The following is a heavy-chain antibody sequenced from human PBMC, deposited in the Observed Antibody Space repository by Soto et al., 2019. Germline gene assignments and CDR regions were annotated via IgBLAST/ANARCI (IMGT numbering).Heavy chain of an antibody. CDR3: AKLPEVGYSYGNFDY. D-gene: IGHD5-18*01. CDR2: ISYDGSNK. V-gene: IGHV3-30*18. J-gene: IGHJ4*02. CDR1: GFTFSSYG. Sequence: GGSLRLSCAASGFTFSSYGMHWVRQAPGKGLEWVAVISYDGSNKYYADSVKGRFTISRDNSKNTLYLQMNSLRAEDTAVYYCAKLPEVGYSYGNFDYWGQGTLVTVSS.